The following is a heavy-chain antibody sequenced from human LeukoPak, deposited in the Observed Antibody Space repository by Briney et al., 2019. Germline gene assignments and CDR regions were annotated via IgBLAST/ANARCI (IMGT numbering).Heavy chain of an antibody. V-gene: IGHV1-46*01. Sequence: ASVKVSCKASGYTFTSYYMHWVRQAPGQGLEWMGIINPSGGSTSYAQKFQGRVTMTRDMSTSTAYMELRSLRSDDTAVYYCARDLYPSYYFDYWGQGTLVTVSS. CDR2: INPSGGST. D-gene: IGHD2-2*02. CDR3: ARDLYPSYYFDY. J-gene: IGHJ4*02. CDR1: GYTFTSYY.